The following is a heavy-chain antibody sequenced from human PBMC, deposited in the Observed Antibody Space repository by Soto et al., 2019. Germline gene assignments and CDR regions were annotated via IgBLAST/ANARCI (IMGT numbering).Heavy chain of an antibody. CDR2: ISGSGGST. CDR1: GFTFSSYA. D-gene: IGHD5-12*01. V-gene: IGHV3-23*01. J-gene: IGHJ6*02. Sequence: EVQLLESGGGLVQPGGSLRLSCAASGFTFSSYAMSWVRQAPGKGLEWVSAISGSGGSTYYADSVKGRFTISRDNSKNTLYLQMNSLRAEDTAVYYCAKSYILATIYDYYYGMDVWGQGTTVTVSS. CDR3: AKSYILATIYDYYYGMDV.